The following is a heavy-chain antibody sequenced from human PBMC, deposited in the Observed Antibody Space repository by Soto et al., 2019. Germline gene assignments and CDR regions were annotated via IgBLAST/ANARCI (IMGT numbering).Heavy chain of an antibody. J-gene: IGHJ4*02. Sequence: EVQLVESGGGLVKPGGSLRLSCAASGFTFSNAWMSWVRQAPGKGLERVGRIKSKTDGGTTDYAAPVTGRFTISRDDSKNTLYLQMNSLKTEGTAVYYCCVLGSSSSVFDYWGQGTLVTVSS. V-gene: IGHV3-15*01. CDR2: IKSKTDGGTT. CDR3: CVLGSSSSVFDY. D-gene: IGHD6-6*01. CDR1: GFTFSNAW.